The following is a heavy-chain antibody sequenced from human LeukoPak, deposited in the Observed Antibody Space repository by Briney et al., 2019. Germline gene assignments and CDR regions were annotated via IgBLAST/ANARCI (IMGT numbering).Heavy chain of an antibody. CDR1: GGSFSGYY. CDR2: INHSGST. V-gene: IGHV4-34*01. J-gene: IGHJ4*02. CDR3: ARVSSSGIAARRVLVDY. D-gene: IGHD6-6*01. Sequence: PSETLSLTCAAYGGSFSGYYWSWIRQPPGKGLEWIGEINHSGSTNYNPSLKSRVTISVDTSKNQFSLKLSSVTAADTAVYYCARVSSSGIAARRVLVDYWGQGTLVTVSS.